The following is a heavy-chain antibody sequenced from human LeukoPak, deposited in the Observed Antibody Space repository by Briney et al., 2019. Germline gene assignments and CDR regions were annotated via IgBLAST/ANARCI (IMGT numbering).Heavy chain of an antibody. D-gene: IGHD6-19*01. J-gene: IGHJ4*02. Sequence: GGSLRLSCAASGFTFSSYAMSWVRQAPGKGLEWVSTISGGGDFTYYADSVKGRFTFSRDNSKNMMYLQMNSLRAEDTALYYCAKGSSGWYSHFWGQGTLVTVSS. CDR3: AKGSSGWYSHF. V-gene: IGHV3-23*01. CDR1: GFTFSSYA. CDR2: ISGGGDFT.